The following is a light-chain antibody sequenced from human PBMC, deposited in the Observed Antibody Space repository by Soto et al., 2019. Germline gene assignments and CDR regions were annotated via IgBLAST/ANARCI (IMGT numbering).Light chain of an antibody. CDR2: GAS. V-gene: IGKV3-20*01. J-gene: IGKJ4*01. CDR1: EAINNNF. Sequence: EIVLTQSPGALSVAPGETLSLSCRASEAINNNFVAWYQQRPGQVPRLLMYGASIRVSGVPDRISGRRSGTGFILNIARVEPEDSAVYICQQYHLSPLTFGGGTQV. CDR3: QQYHLSPLT.